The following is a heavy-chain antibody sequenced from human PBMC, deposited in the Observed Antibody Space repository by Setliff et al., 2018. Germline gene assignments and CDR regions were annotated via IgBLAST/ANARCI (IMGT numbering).Heavy chain of an antibody. Sequence: SETLSLTCSVSGGSISSGSYYWGWIRQSPGKGLEWIGSMYYSGSTYYSPSLKGRVTLSADTAKNQFSLKLTSMTAADTAVYFCARHRLVQGTYHFDYWGQGSPVTVSS. CDR3: ARHRLVQGTYHFDY. J-gene: IGHJ4*02. CDR2: MYYSGST. D-gene: IGHD3-10*01. CDR1: GGSISSGSYY. V-gene: IGHV4-39*01.